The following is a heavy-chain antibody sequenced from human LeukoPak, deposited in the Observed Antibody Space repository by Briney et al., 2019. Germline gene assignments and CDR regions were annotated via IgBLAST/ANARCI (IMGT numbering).Heavy chain of an antibody. CDR3: ARVLYLGDYYYYMDV. Sequence: SETLSLTCTVSGGCITSHYWSWIRQPPGKGLEWIGYLNYSGRTNYNPSLKSRVTMSADTSKNQFSLKLSSVTAADTAVYYCARVLYLGDYYYYMDVWGKGTTVTVSS. CDR1: GGCITSHY. CDR2: LNYSGRT. D-gene: IGHD3-16*01. J-gene: IGHJ6*03. V-gene: IGHV4-59*11.